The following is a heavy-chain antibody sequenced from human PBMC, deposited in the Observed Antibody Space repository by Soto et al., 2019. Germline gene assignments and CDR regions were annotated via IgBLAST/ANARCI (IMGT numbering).Heavy chain of an antibody. CDR2: INSDGSTI. Sequence: EVQLVESGGGLVQPGESLRLSCAASGFTFSSYWMHWVRQAPGKGLVWVSRINSDGSTISYADSVKGRFTISRDNAKNTLYLQMNNLSAEDTAVYYCARVGTGNWYFDLWGRGTLVTLSS. V-gene: IGHV3-74*01. J-gene: IGHJ2*01. D-gene: IGHD1-1*01. CDR1: GFTFSSYW. CDR3: ARVGTGNWYFDL.